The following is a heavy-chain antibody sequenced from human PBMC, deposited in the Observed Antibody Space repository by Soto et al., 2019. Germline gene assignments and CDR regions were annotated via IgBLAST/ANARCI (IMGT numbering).Heavy chain of an antibody. V-gene: IGHV3-21*01. Sequence: TGGSLRLSCAASGFTLSRHTMNWVRQAPGKGLEWVSFIGSRTSDIYYADSVKGRFTISRDNAKNSLYLDPTRLRAEDTAVYFCVRDYYDTSGYPNTFDMWGQGTMVTVSS. CDR3: VRDYYDTSGYPNTFDM. J-gene: IGHJ3*02. D-gene: IGHD3-22*01. CDR2: IGSRTSDI. CDR1: GFTLSRHT.